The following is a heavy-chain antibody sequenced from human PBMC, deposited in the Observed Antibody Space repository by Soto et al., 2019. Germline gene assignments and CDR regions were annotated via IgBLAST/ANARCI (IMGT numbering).Heavy chain of an antibody. CDR3: SRGGDECEGGRP. CDR1: DESLSGYY. D-gene: IGHD1-26*01. J-gene: IGHJ5*02. CDR2: IHPSGST. V-gene: IGHV4-34*02. Sequence: QVQLQQWGAGLLKPSETLSLTCAVHDESLSGYYYTWTRQAPGQGLEWIGEIHPSGSTYYNTSLPSRVPLSLNTSKKPFSLDLIPLTAAHTATYDCSRGGDECEGGRPWGQGTQVTVAS.